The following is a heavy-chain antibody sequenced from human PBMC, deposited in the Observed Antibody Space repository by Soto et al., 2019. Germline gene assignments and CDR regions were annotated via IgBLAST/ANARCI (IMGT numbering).Heavy chain of an antibody. Sequence: ASVKVSCKASGGTFSSYTISWVRQAPGQGLEWMGWISAYNGNTNYAQKLQGRVTMTTDTSTSTAYMELRSLRSGDTAVYYCAKGYRNYPEVLDYSGQGSLVTGSA. CDR2: ISAYNGNT. V-gene: IGHV1-18*01. CDR1: GGTFSSYT. J-gene: IGHJ4*02. CDR3: AKGYRNYPEVLDY. D-gene: IGHD4-4*01.